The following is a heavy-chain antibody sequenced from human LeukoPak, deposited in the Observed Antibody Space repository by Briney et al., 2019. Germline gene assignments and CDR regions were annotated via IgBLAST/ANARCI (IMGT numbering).Heavy chain of an antibody. CDR1: GYTLSNCW. J-gene: IGHJ4*02. Sequence: GGSLRLSWAASGYTLSNCWMPWVRQAPGKGLVWVSRINSDGSSTRYADSVKGRFTISRDNAKNTLYLQMNSLRAEDTAVYYCARELVVRAGDYFDYWGQGTLVTVSS. CDR3: ARELVVRAGDYFDY. CDR2: INSDGSST. V-gene: IGHV3-74*01. D-gene: IGHD2-2*01.